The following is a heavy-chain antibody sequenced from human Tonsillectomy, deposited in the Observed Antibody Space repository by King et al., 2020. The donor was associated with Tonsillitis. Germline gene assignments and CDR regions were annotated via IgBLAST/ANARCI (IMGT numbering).Heavy chain of an antibody. J-gene: IGHJ6*02. CDR2: IKQDGSEK. CDR3: ARDRAGGMDV. CDR1: GFTFRSYW. D-gene: IGHD4/OR15-4a*01. V-gene: IGHV3-7*01. Sequence: VQLVESGGGLVQPGGSLRLSCEASGFTFRSYWMTWVRQAPGEGVECVANIKQDGSEKYDVDSVKGRFTISRDNAKNSLYLQMNSLSAEDTAVYFCARDRAGGMDVWGQGTTVIISS.